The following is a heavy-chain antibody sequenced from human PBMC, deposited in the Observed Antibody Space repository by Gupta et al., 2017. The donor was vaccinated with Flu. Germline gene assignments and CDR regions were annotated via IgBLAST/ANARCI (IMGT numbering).Heavy chain of an antibody. V-gene: IGHV3-49*02. CDR3: TRLPGPSDDGDYESENWFDP. CDR2: IRSKAYGGKK. J-gene: IGHJ5*02. Sequence: QTPGKGLEWVGFIRSKAYGGKKEYAASVKGRFTSSRDDSKSIAYLQMNRLKTEETAVYYCTRLPGPSDDGDYESENWFDPGGQGTMVTVSS. D-gene: IGHD4-17*01.